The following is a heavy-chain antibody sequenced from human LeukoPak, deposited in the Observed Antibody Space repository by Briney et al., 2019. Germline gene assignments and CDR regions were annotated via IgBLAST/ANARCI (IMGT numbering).Heavy chain of an antibody. CDR1: GFTFSSYS. CDR2: ISGSGGST. J-gene: IGHJ6*03. Sequence: PGGSLRLSCAASGFTFSSYSMNWVRQAPGKGLEWVSAISGSGGSTYYADSVKGRFTISRDNSKNTLYLQMNSLRAEDTAVYYCARARGVGPEHYYYYMDVWGKGTTVTISS. D-gene: IGHD1-26*01. CDR3: ARARGVGPEHYYYYMDV. V-gene: IGHV3-23*01.